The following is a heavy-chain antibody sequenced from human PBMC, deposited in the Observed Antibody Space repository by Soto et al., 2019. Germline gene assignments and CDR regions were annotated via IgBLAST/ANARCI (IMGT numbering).Heavy chain of an antibody. CDR3: AKGRCDVVTISPHDH. CDR2: ISYDGTEE. CDR1: GFTFSSFG. J-gene: IGHJ4*01. V-gene: IGHV3-30*18. D-gene: IGHD3-3*02. Sequence: PGGSLRLSCAASGFTFSSFGMHWVRQAPGKWLEWVAVISYDGTEENYADSVKGRATVSRDNSKNTVYLQMNRLRGDDSAIYYCAKGRCDVVTISPHDHWGQGTLVTVSA.